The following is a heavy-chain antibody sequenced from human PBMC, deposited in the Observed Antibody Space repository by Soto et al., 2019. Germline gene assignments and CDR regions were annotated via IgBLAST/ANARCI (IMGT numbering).Heavy chain of an antibody. CDR1: GFTVSSYG. V-gene: IGHV3-30*03. Sequence: QVQLVESGGGVVQPGRSLRLSCAASGFTVSSYGMHWVRQAPGKGLERVAVISRDGGTKYYADSVKGRFTISRDNSRNTLFLEMNSLRGDDMAVYYCTGEVASGYWGQGTLVTVSS. D-gene: IGHD2-8*02. CDR3: TGEVASGY. J-gene: IGHJ4*02. CDR2: ISRDGGTK.